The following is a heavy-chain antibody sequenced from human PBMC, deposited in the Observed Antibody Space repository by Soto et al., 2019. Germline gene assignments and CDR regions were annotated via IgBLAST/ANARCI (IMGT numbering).Heavy chain of an antibody. V-gene: IGHV3-30*18. Sequence: GGSLRLSCAASGFIFSSFGMHWVRQAPGKGLEWVSVISYDGANKYYADSVKGRFTISRDNSKNTLYLQMNTLRADDTAVYYCANFCTSTSCYVSGMDVWGHGTMVTVSS. D-gene: IGHD2-2*01. CDR2: ISYDGANK. CDR1: GFIFSSFG. CDR3: ANFCTSTSCYVSGMDV. J-gene: IGHJ6*02.